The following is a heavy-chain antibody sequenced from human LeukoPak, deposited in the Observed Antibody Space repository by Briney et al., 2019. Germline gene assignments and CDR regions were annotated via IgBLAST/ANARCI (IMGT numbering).Heavy chain of an antibody. CDR1: GFTFSSYA. V-gene: IGHV3-21*01. Sequence: GGSLRLSCAASGFTFSSYAMHWVRQTPGKGLEWVSSISSSSTYIYYADSVKGRFTISRDNAKNSLYLQMNSLRAEDTAVYYCAREPTAMILWGQGTLVTVSS. CDR2: ISSSSTYI. CDR3: AREPTAMIL. D-gene: IGHD5-18*01. J-gene: IGHJ4*02.